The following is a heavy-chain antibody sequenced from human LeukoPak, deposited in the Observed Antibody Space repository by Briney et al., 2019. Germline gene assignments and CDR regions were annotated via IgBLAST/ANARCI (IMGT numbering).Heavy chain of an antibody. CDR3: ARRGYDSSGSYRNY. D-gene: IGHD3-22*01. CDR2: IYYSGST. J-gene: IGHJ4*02. Sequence: PSETLSLTCTVSGGAISGSSYYWGWIRQPPGKGLEWIGSIYYSGSTYYNPSLKSRVTISVDTSKNQFSLKLNSVTATDTAVYYCARRGYDSSGSYRNYWGQGTLVTVSS. CDR1: GGAISGSSYY. V-gene: IGHV4-39*01.